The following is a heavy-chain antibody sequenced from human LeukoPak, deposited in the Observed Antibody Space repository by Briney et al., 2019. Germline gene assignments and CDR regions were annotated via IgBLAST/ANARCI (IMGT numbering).Heavy chain of an antibody. J-gene: IGHJ3*01. D-gene: IGHD4-11*01. CDR3: ARLVSS. V-gene: IGHV3-23*01. Sequence: PGGSLRLSCAASGFAFSSHAMTWVRQAPGKGLEWVSSISGSAEKTYYADSVKGRFTISRDSSQKILNLQMNSLRAEDTAVYYCARLVSSWGQGTLVTVSS. CDR1: GFAFSSHA. CDR2: ISGSAEKT.